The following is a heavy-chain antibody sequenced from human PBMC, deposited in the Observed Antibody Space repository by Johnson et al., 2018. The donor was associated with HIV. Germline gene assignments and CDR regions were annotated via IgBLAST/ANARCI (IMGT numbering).Heavy chain of an antibody. CDR2: ISGSGGST. V-gene: IGHV3-23*04. CDR3: AKDFRPYYYDSSGYPDAFDI. Sequence: VQLVESGGGLVQPGGSLRLSCAASGFPFSSYAMSWVRQAPGKGLEWVSAISGSGGSTYYAASVKGRFTITSANSKNTLYLQMNSLRAEDTAVYYCAKDFRPYYYDSSGYPDAFDIWGQGTMVTVSS. CDR1: GFPFSSYA. D-gene: IGHD3-22*01. J-gene: IGHJ3*02.